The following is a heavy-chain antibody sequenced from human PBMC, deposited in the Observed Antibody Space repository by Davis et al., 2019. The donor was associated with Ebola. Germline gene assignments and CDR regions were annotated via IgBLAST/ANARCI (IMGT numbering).Heavy chain of an antibody. V-gene: IGHV4-59*03. Sequence: LRLSCTVSGVSISRHYWSWIRQPPGKRLEWNGSIYYTGSAYYNSSLASRATISVDTSKNQFSLKLTSVTAADTAMYYCSERGSSVWGRGTPVTVSS. CDR2: IYYTGSA. CDR1: GVSISRHY. CDR3: SERGSSV. D-gene: IGHD3-10*01. J-gene: IGHJ4*02.